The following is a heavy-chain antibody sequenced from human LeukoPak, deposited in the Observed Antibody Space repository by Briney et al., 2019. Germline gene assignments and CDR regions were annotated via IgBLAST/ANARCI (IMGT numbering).Heavy chain of an antibody. D-gene: IGHD3-3*01. V-gene: IGHV4-31*03. J-gene: IGHJ5*02. CDR2: IYYSGST. Sequence: SETLSLTCTVSGGSISSGGYYWSWIRQHPGKGLEWIGYIYYSGSTNYNPSLKSRVTISVDTSKNQFSLKLSSVTAADTAVYYCARVGRAYYDFWSGYRWFDPWGQGTLVTVSS. CDR1: GGSISSGGYY. CDR3: ARVGRAYYDFWSGYRWFDP.